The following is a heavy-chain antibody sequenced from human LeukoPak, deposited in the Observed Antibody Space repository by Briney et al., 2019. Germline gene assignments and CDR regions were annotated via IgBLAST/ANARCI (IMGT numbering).Heavy chain of an antibody. Sequence: PSETLSLTCTVSCFSMDTIYYQWGWIRQPPGRGLEWIGTISYTGKTYYNPSLKSRVTMSVDTSKNQFSLWLSSVTATDTSVYCCARFFGQTVVASDPYGMDVWGQGTTVTVSS. CDR1: CFSMDTIYYQ. CDR3: ARFFGQTVVASDPYGMDV. V-gene: IGHV4-39*01. J-gene: IGHJ6*02. D-gene: IGHD4-23*01. CDR2: ISYTGKT.